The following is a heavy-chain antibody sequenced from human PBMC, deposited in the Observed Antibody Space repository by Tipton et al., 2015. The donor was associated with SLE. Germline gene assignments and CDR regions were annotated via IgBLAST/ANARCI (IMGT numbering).Heavy chain of an antibody. J-gene: IGHJ5*02. V-gene: IGHV4-61*02. CDR3: AKDLGSPGNWFHP. CDR2: IYSNGAT. D-gene: IGHD1-26*01. CDR1: GVSIMSGGYY. Sequence: TLSLTCNVSGVSIMSGGYYWTWIRQPAGRGLEWIGRIYSNGATNYNPSLMSRVTISVDTPKNQFSLKLTSATAADTAVYYCAKDLGSPGNWFHPWGEATLVTVSS.